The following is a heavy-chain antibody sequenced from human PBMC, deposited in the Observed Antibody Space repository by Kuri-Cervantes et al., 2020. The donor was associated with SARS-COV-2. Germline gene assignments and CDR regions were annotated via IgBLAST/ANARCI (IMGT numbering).Heavy chain of an antibody. CDR2: IYYSGST. V-gene: IGHV4-61*01. Sequence: SETLSLTCTVTGDSVNSINYYWTWIRQPPGKGLEWIGYIYYSGSTNYNPSLKSRVTISVDTSKNQFSLKLSSVTAADTAVYYCARESSSSWYWFDPWGQGTLVTVSS. CDR3: ARESSSSWYWFDP. D-gene: IGHD6-13*01. J-gene: IGHJ5*02. CDR1: GDSVNSINYY.